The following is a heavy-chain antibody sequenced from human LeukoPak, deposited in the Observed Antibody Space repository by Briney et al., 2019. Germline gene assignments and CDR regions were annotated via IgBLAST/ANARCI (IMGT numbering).Heavy chain of an antibody. CDR2: IFSGGGT. V-gene: IGHV3-53*01. J-gene: IGHJ4*02. CDR3: ARGTSGRYAFDY. Sequence: GGSLRLSCAASGFSLSANYMSWVRQAPGKGLEWVSVIFSGGGTYYADSVKGRFTISRDNSKSTLYLQLNSLRAEDTAVYYCARGTSGRYAFDYWGQGTLVTVSS. CDR1: GFSLSANY. D-gene: IGHD6-19*01.